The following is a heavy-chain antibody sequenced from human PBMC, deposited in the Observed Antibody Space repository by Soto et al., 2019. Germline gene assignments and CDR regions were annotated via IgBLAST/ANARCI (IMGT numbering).Heavy chain of an antibody. D-gene: IGHD1-26*01. J-gene: IGHJ3*02. CDR3: ARMVTVQWELNAFHI. CDR1: GYSISSGYH. V-gene: IGHV4-38-2*01. Sequence: SETLSLTCAVSGYSISSGYHWAWIRQPPGKGLEWIGSIYHSGSTYYNPSLKSRVTLSVDTSKNQFSLKLSSVTAADTAVYYCARMVTVQWELNAFHIWGQGTMVTVSS. CDR2: IYHSGST.